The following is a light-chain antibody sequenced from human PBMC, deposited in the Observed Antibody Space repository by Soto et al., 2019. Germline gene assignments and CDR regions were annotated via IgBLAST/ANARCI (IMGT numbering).Light chain of an antibody. V-gene: IGKV3-20*01. CDR3: QQYGGSTRT. Sequence: IVLTQSPGTLSLSAGERATLSCMASQSVTTQLAWYQQKPGQAPRLLIHGASTRATGVPDRITGSGSGTDFTLSISRLEPEDFAVYYCQQYGGSTRTFGQGTKVDI. J-gene: IGKJ1*01. CDR2: GAS. CDR1: QSVTTQ.